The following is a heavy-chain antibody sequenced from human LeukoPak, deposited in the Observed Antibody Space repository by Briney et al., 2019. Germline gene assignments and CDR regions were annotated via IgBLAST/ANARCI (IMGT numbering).Heavy chain of an antibody. CDR2: ISYDGSNK. CDR3: ARAGLGVYADAFDI. V-gene: IGHV3-30*04. CDR1: GFTFSSCA. J-gene: IGHJ3*02. D-gene: IGHD5/OR15-5a*01. Sequence: GGSLRLSCAASGFTFSSCAMHWVRQAPGKGLEWVAAISYDGSNKYYADSVKGRFTISRDNSKNTLYLQMNSLRAEDTAVYYCARAGLGVYADAFDIWGQGTMVTVSS.